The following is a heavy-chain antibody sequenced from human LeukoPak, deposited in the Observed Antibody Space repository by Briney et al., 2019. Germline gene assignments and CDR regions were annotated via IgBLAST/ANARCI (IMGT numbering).Heavy chain of an antibody. V-gene: IGHV1-69*13. CDR2: IIPIFGTA. CDR3: TGYSYGSYYFDY. J-gene: IGHJ4*02. D-gene: IGHD5-18*01. CDR1: VGTFRSYA. Sequence: SVKVSCKASVGTFRSYAISGVRQAPGQGLEWMGGIIPIFGTANYAQKFQGRVTITADESTSTAYMELSSLRSEDTAVYYCTGYSYGSYYFDYWGQGTLVTVSS.